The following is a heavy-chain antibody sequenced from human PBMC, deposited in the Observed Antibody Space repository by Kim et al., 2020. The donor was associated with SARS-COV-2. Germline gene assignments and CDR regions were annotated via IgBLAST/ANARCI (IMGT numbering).Heavy chain of an antibody. J-gene: IGHJ4*02. CDR3: ARDDKYSSGWIGWFDY. CDR2: ISYDGSNK. D-gene: IGHD6-19*01. CDR1: GFTFSSYA. V-gene: IGHV3-30-3*01. Sequence: GGSLRLSCAASGFTFSSYAMHWVRQAPGKGLEWVAVISYDGSNKYYADSVKGRFTISRDNSKNTLYLQMNSLRAEDTAVYYCARDDKYSSGWIGWFDYWGQETLVTVSS.